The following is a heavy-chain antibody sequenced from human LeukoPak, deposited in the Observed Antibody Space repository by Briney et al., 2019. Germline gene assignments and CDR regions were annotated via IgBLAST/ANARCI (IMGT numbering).Heavy chain of an antibody. CDR2: IYYSGST. J-gene: IGHJ4*02. Sequence: SETLSLTCTVSGGSISSSSYYWGWIRQPPRKGLEWIGSIYYSGSTYYNPSLKSRVTISVETSKVQFSLKLSSVTAADTAVYYCARDSCSSTSCRKKFDNWGQGTLVTVSS. CDR1: GGSISSSSYY. D-gene: IGHD2-2*01. CDR3: ARDSCSSTSCRKKFDN. V-gene: IGHV4-39*07.